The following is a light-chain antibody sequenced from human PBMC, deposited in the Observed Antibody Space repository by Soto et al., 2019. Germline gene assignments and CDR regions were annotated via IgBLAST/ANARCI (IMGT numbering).Light chain of an antibody. CDR3: SSYAGSNNFGV. J-gene: IGLJ2*01. Sequence: QSALTQPPSVSGSPGQSVTISCTGTSSDVGDYNYVSWYQHQPDKAPKLMIYEVTKRPSGVPDRLSGSKSGNTASLTVSGLQAEDEADYYCSSYAGSNNFGVFGGGTQLTVL. CDR1: SSDVGDYNY. CDR2: EVT. V-gene: IGLV2-8*01.